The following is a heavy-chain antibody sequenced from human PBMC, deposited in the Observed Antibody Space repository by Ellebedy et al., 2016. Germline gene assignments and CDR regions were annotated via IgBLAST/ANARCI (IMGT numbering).Heavy chain of an antibody. CDR3: AKDKGPFYYGSGGNNWFDP. D-gene: IGHD3-10*01. CDR2: ISYNSASF. V-gene: IGHV3-9*01. Sequence: GGSLRLSXAASGFKFESYAIHWVRRAPGKGLEWVSGISYNSASFGYVDSVRGRFTISRDNAKNSVFLQMNSLTLDDTAVYYCAKDKGPFYYGSGGNNWFDPWGQGTLVTVSS. J-gene: IGHJ5*02. CDR1: GFKFESYA.